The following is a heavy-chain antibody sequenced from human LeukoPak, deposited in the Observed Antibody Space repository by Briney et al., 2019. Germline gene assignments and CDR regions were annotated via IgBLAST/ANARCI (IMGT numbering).Heavy chain of an antibody. V-gene: IGHV3-7*01. Sequence: GGSLRLSCAASGFTFSSYWMSWVRQALGKGLVWVANVKQDGSERYYVGSVRGRFTISRDNAKNSLYLQMNSLRAEDTAVYYCAREGAYYLDSWGQGTLVAVSS. J-gene: IGHJ4*02. CDR1: GFTFSSYW. CDR3: AREGAYYLDS. D-gene: IGHD4/OR15-4a*01. CDR2: VKQDGSER.